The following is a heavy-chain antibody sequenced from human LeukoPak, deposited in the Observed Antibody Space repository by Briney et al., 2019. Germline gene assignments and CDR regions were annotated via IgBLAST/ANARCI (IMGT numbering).Heavy chain of an antibody. CDR2: IRADNGNT. CDR1: GYTFTSYY. J-gene: IGHJ6*02. Sequence: ASVKVSCKASGYTFTSYYMHWVRQAPAQGLEWMGWIRADNGNTDYAQKSQGRVTMTTDTSTSTAYMELRSLRSDDTAVYYCARDLGYYDNGGSDYGMDVWGQGTTVTVSS. V-gene: IGHV1-18*04. D-gene: IGHD3-22*01. CDR3: ARDLGYYDNGGSDYGMDV.